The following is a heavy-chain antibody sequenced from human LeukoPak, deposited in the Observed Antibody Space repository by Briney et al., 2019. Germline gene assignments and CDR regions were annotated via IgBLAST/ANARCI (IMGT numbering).Heavy chain of an antibody. Sequence: GGSLRLSCAASGFTFSDYDMHWVRQATGKGLEWVSAIGTAGDTYYTGSVKGRFTISRENAKNSLYLQMNSLRAGDTAVYYCARVAKERVGGVYYFNYWGQGTLVTASS. V-gene: IGHV3-13*01. D-gene: IGHD1-1*01. J-gene: IGHJ4*02. CDR1: GFTFSDYD. CDR2: IGTAGDT. CDR3: ARVAKERVGGVYYFNY.